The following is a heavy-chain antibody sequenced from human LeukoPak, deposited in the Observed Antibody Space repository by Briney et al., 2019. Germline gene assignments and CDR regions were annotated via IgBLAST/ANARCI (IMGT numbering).Heavy chain of an antibody. D-gene: IGHD2-8*01. CDR3: ARVRPDDCTTSTCSLDY. J-gene: IGHJ4*02. V-gene: IGHV3-21*01. Sequence: GGSLRLSCAASGFTFSTYSMNWVRQAPGKGLEWVSSISSSSSYIYYADSVKGRFTISRDNAKNSLYLQVNGLRAEDTFVYYCARVRPDDCTTSTCSLDYWGQGTLVTVSS. CDR2: ISSSSSYI. CDR1: GFTFSTYS.